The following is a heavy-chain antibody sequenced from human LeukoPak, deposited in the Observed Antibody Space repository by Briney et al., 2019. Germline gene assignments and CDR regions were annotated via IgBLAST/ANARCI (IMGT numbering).Heavy chain of an antibody. CDR3: ARDFGITGDV. V-gene: IGHV3-21*01. Sequence: PGGSLRLSCAASGFTFSSCSMNWVRQAPGKGLEWVSSISSSSSYIYYADSVKGRFTISRDNAKNSLYLQMNSLRAEDTAVYYCARDFGITGDVWGKGTTVTVSS. D-gene: IGHD3-10*01. J-gene: IGHJ6*04. CDR2: ISSSSSYI. CDR1: GFTFSSCS.